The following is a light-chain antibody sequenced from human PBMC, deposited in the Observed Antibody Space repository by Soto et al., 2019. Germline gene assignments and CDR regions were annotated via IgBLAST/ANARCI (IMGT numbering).Light chain of an antibody. CDR1: QILLHSNGYNY. CDR3: MQALQTWT. CDR2: LGS. V-gene: IGKV2-28*01. J-gene: IGKJ1*01. Sequence: DLVMTQSPLCLPVTPGEPSSVSCRSSQILLHSNGYNYLDWYLQKPGQSPQXLIYLGSNRASGVPDRLSGSGSGTDFTLKISRVEAEDVGVYYCMQALQTWTFGHGTKVDIK.